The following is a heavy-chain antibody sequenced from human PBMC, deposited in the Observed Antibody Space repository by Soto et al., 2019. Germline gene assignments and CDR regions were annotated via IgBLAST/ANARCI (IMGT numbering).Heavy chain of an antibody. Sequence: HVQLVESRGGVVQPGRSLRLSCAASGFTFSSYGMHWVRQAPGKRLEWVAVIWYDGSNKYYADSVKGRFTISRDNSKNTLYLQMNSLRAEDTAVYYCARDQTPYDYIWGSPDYWGQGTLVTVSS. CDR1: GFTFSSYG. J-gene: IGHJ4*02. D-gene: IGHD3-16*01. V-gene: IGHV3-33*01. CDR2: IWYDGSNK. CDR3: ARDQTPYDYIWGSPDY.